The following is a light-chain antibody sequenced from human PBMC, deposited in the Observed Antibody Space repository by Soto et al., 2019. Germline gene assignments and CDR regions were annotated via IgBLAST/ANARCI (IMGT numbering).Light chain of an antibody. J-gene: IGKJ4*01. CDR3: QQRSNWHPDP. Sequence: EIVLTQSPATLSLSPGERATLSCRASQGVSSYLAWYQQKPGQAPRLLIYDASNRATGIPARFSGSGPGTDFTLTISSIEPEDFAVYYCQQRSNWHPDPFGGGTKVEIK. CDR2: DAS. CDR1: QGVSSY. V-gene: IGKV3D-11*01.